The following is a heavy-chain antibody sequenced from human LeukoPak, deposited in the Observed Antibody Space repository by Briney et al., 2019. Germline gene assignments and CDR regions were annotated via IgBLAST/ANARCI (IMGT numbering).Heavy chain of an antibody. CDR1: GFTFSRYA. V-gene: IGHV3-23*01. CDR3: AKPVDGASVQRYFQH. J-gene: IGHJ1*01. CDR2: ISGGGDNT. D-gene: IGHD1-1*01. Sequence: PGGSLRLSCAASGFTFSRYAMSWVRQAPGKGLERVSAISGGGDNTYYADSVRGRFTISRDNSKNTLFLQMNSLRAEDTAIYYCAKPVDGASVQRYFQHWGQGTLVTVSS.